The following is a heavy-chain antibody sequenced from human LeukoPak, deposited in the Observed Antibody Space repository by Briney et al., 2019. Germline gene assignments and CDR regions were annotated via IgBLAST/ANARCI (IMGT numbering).Heavy chain of an antibody. V-gene: IGHV4-31*03. J-gene: IGHJ4*02. CDR3: VRGYSSSTYPFYFDY. CDR1: GGSISTGGYY. D-gene: IGHD6-13*01. CDR2: IYYGGSS. Sequence: PSETLSLTCSVSGGSISTGGYYWSRVRQHPGKGLEWIEYIYYGGSSFKNPSLNGRITVSVDTSKNQFSLKLSSVTAADTAIYFCVRGYSSSTYPFYFDYWGQGILVTVSS.